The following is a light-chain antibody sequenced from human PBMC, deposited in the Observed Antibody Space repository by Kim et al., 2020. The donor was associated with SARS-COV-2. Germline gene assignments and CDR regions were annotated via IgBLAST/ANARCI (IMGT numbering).Light chain of an antibody. Sequence: DIQMTQSPSSLSASVGDRVTITCQASQDISNYLNWYQQKPGKAPKLLIYDASNLETGVPSRFSGSGSGTDFTFTISSLQPEHIATYYCQQYDNLLTFGGGTKLEIK. CDR2: DAS. CDR3: QQYDNLLT. V-gene: IGKV1-33*01. CDR1: QDISNY. J-gene: IGKJ4*01.